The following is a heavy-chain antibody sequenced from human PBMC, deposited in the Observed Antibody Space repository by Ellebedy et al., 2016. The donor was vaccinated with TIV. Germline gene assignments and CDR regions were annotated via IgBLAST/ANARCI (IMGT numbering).Heavy chain of an antibody. CDR3: ARGSSMVRGAA. Sequence: GESLKISCAASGFTVSYNYMTWVRQAPGKGLQWVSVIYSGGSTYYADSVKGRFTISSENSKNTLYLQMKSLRAEDTGVYYCARGSSMVRGAAWGQGTLVTVSS. CDR1: GFTVSYNY. CDR2: IYSGGST. V-gene: IGHV3-66*01. D-gene: IGHD3-10*01. J-gene: IGHJ4*02.